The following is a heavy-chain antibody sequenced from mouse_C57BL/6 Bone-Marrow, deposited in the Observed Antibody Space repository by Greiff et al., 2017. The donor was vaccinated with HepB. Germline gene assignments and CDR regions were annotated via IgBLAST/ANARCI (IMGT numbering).Heavy chain of an antibody. J-gene: IGHJ3*01. Sequence: EVKLMESGGGLVKPGGSLKLSCAASGFTFSSYAMSWVRQTPEKRLEWVATISDGGSYTYYPDNVKGRFTISRDNAKNNLYLQMSHLKSEDTAMYYCAREGGYYYGSSYGFAYWGQGTLVTVSA. D-gene: IGHD1-1*01. V-gene: IGHV5-4*01. CDR2: ISDGGSYT. CDR1: GFTFSSYA. CDR3: AREGGYYYGSSYGFAY.